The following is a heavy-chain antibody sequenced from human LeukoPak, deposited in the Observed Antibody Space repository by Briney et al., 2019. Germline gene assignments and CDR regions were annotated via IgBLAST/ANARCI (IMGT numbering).Heavy chain of an antibody. D-gene: IGHD3-10*01. Sequence: GGSLRLSCAASGFILSSFGMHWVRQAPGKGLEWVAFIRFDGNNQYYADSVKGRFTISRDNSKNTLYLQMNSLRAEDTAVYYCASGDSDYWGQGTLVTVSS. V-gene: IGHV3-30*02. CDR3: ASGDSDY. J-gene: IGHJ4*02. CDR1: GFILSSFG. CDR2: IRFDGNNQ.